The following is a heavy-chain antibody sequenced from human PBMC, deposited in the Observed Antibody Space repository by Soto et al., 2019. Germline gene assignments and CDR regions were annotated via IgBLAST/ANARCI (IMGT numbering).Heavy chain of an antibody. V-gene: IGHV3-23*01. CDR2: ISGSGTST. Sequence: LRLSCAASGFTFSSYAMSWVRQAPGKGLKWISSISGSGTSTYYADSVKGRFTISRDNSKNTMYLQMNSLRAEDTALYFCAKENTPDYGDYVDYWGQGTLVTVSS. J-gene: IGHJ4*02. D-gene: IGHD4-17*01. CDR1: GFTFSSYA. CDR3: AKENTPDYGDYVDY.